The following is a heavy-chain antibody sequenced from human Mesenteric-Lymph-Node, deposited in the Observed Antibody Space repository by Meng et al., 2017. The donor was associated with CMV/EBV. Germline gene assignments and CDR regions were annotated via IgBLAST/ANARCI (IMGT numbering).Heavy chain of an antibody. CDR1: AGSISSSSYY. J-gene: IGHJ4*02. CDR3: ARDGDYYDSSGYNPFDY. V-gene: IGHV4-39*07. D-gene: IGHD3-22*01. Sequence: QLQLPESGPGLVKPSGTLSLICSVSAGSISSSSYYWGWNRQPPGKGREWIGRIYYSGGTYYNPSLKSRVTISVDTSKNQFSLKLSSVTAADTAVYYCARDGDYYDSSGYNPFDYWGQGTLVTISS. CDR2: IYYSGGT.